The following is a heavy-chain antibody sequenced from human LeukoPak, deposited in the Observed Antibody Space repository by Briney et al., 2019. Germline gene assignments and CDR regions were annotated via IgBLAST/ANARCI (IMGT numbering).Heavy chain of an antibody. V-gene: IGHV3-74*01. CDR2: INHDGSTT. CDR3: VSGYTSRGDY. Sequence: GVSLRLSCAASGFTFSSYWMHWVRQAPGKGLVWVSGINHDGSTTPYSDSVKGRFTISRDNAKNMMYLQMNSLRVEDTAVYYCVSGYTSRGDYWGQGTLVTVSS. CDR1: GFTFSSYW. J-gene: IGHJ4*02. D-gene: IGHD5-18*01.